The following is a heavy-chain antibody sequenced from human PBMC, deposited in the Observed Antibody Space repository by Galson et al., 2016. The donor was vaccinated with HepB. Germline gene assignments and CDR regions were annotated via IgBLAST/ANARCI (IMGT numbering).Heavy chain of an antibody. D-gene: IGHD6-13*01. CDR2: IDPSDYYS. J-gene: IGHJ6*02. CDR1: GYSFADYW. V-gene: IGHV5-10-1*01. Sequence: QSGAEGKKPGKSLRISCTGSGYSFADYWISWVRQMPGKGLGWVGRIDPSDYYSSYSPSFKGHVTISLDKSISTAYLQWSSLKASDTAMYYCTSHGGIAAAASDMDVWGQGTTVTVFS. CDR3: TSHGGIAAAASDMDV.